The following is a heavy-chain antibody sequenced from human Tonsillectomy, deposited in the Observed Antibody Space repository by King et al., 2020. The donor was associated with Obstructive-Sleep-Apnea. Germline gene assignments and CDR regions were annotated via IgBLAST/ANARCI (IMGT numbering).Heavy chain of an antibody. D-gene: IGHD3-22*01. CDR2: IKSNTDGGTT. V-gene: IGHV3-15*01. Sequence: VQLVESGGGLVKPGGSLRLSCAASVFTFGNASMSWVRQAPGKGLEWVGRIKSNTDGGTTYYAAPVKGRFTISRDDSKNTLYLQMNSLKTEDTAVYYCTTEYYYDSSGYYYVWGYFDYWGQGTLVTVSS. CDR1: VFTFGNAS. CDR3: TTEYYYDSSGYYYVWGYFDY. J-gene: IGHJ4*02.